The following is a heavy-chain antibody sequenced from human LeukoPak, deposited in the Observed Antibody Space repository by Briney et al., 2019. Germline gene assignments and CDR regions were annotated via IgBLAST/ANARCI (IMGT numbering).Heavy chain of an antibody. CDR3: ARDAAGGDGYNSFDY. D-gene: IGHD5-24*01. V-gene: IGHV1-24*01. J-gene: IGHJ4*02. Sequence: ASVKVSCKVSGYTLTELSMHWVRQAPGKGLEWMGGFDPEDGETIYAQKFQGRVTMTEDTSTDTAYMELSSLRSEDTAVYYCARDAAGGDGYNSFDYWGQGTLVTVSS. CDR1: GYTLTELS. CDR2: FDPEDGET.